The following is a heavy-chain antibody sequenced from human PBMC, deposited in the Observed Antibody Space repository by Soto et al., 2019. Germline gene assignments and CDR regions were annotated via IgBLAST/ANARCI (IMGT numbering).Heavy chain of an antibody. D-gene: IGHD3-10*01. CDR3: ATYATEGDDAFDI. J-gene: IGHJ3*02. Sequence: QVQLVESGGGVVQPGRSLRLSCAASGFTFSSYGMHWVRQAPGKGLEWVAVISYDGSNKYYADSVKGRFTISRDNSKNTLYLQMNSLRAEDTAVYYCATYATEGDDAFDIWGQGTMVTVSS. CDR1: GFTFSSYG. V-gene: IGHV3-30*03. CDR2: ISYDGSNK.